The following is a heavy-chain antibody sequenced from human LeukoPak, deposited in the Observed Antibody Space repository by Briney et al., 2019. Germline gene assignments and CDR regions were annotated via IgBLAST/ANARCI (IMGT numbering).Heavy chain of an antibody. CDR2: ISGSGSNT. CDR1: RYTLKSYS. Sequence: GGSLRLSRAASRYTLKSYSMSCVPQDPRRALEWVSDISGSGSNTYYTDSLKRRYTISRDNSKTTLYLQMNSLRAEDTAVYYCAKVVNTWELLGSFDIWGQGTMVTVSS. J-gene: IGHJ3*02. V-gene: IGHV3-23*01. CDR3: AKVVNTWELLGSFDI. D-gene: IGHD1-26*01.